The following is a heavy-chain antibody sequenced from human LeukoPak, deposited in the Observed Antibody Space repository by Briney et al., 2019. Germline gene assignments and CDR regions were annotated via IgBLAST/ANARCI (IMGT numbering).Heavy chain of an antibody. Sequence: HPGGSLRLSCAASGFSLSDAWLNWVRQAPGKGLGWVSVISGSGGSTYYADSVKGRFTISRDNSKNTLYLQMNSLRAEDTAVYYCAKDGGLWVSAHWGDSWGRGTLVTVSS. V-gene: IGHV3-23*01. CDR1: GFSLSDAW. J-gene: IGHJ4*02. D-gene: IGHD7-27*01. CDR3: AKDGGLWVSAHWGDS. CDR2: ISGSGGST.